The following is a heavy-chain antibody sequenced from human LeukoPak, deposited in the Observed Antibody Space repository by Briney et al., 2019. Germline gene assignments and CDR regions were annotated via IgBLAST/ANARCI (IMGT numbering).Heavy chain of an antibody. V-gene: IGHV3-23*01. J-gene: IGHJ4*02. CDR3: AKGLGYCSSTSCYQYYFDY. Sequence: PGGSLRLSCAASGFTFSSYAMGWVRQAPGKGLEWVSAISGSGGSTYYADSVKGRFTISRDNSKNTLYLQMNSLRAEDTAVYYCAKGLGYCSSTSCYQYYFDYWGQGTLVTVSS. CDR2: ISGSGGST. CDR1: GFTFSSYA. D-gene: IGHD2-2*01.